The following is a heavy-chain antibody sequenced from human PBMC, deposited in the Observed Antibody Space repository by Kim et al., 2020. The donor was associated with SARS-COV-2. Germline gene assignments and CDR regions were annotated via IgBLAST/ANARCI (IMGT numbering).Heavy chain of an antibody. V-gene: IGHV3-74*01. CDR1: GFTFSSYW. D-gene: IGHD6-19*01. Sequence: GGSLRLSCAASGFTFSSYWMHWVRQAPGKGLVWVSRINSDGSSTSYADSVKGRFTISRDNAKNTLYLQMNSLRAEDTAVYYCARDKPNLTTDSSGWTGAFDYWGQGTLVTVSS. CDR3: ARDKPNLTTDSSGWTGAFDY. J-gene: IGHJ4*02. CDR2: INSDGSST.